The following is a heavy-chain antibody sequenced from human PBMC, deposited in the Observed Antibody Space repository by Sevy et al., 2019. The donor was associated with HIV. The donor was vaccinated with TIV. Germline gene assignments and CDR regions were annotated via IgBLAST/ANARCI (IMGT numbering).Heavy chain of an antibody. J-gene: IGHJ4*02. CDR3: ARDGPPGQYCSGGSCYQLGGYFDY. D-gene: IGHD2-15*01. Sequence: GGSLRLSCAVSGFTFSSYAMHWVRQAPGKGLEWVAVISYDGSNKYYADSMKGRFTISRDNSKNTLYLQMNSLRAEDTAVYYCARDGPPGQYCSGGSCYQLGGYFDYWGQGTLVTVSS. CDR2: ISYDGSNK. V-gene: IGHV3-30-3*01. CDR1: GFTFSSYA.